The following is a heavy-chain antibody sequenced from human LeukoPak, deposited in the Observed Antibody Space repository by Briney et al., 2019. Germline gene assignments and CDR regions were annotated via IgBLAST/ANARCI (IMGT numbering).Heavy chain of an antibody. CDR2: IYTSGST. D-gene: IGHD2-2*01. J-gene: IGHJ4*02. V-gene: IGHV4-4*07. Sequence: PSETLSLTCTVSGASISSYYWTWVRQPAGKGLEWIGRIYTSGSTNYNPSFKSRVTMSVDTSKNQFFLKLSSVTAADTAVYYCARLSADSSSSRGFDYWGQGTLVTVSS. CDR1: GASISSYY. CDR3: ARLSADSSSSRGFDY.